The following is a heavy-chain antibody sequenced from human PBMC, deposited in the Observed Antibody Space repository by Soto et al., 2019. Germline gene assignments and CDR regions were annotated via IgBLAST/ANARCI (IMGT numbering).Heavy chain of an antibody. J-gene: IGHJ4*02. CDR2: IYYSGST. Sequence: QVQLQESGPGLVKPSETLSLTCTVSGGSISSYYWSWIRQPPGKGLEWLGYIYYSGSTNYNPSLKSRVTISVDTSKNQFSLKLSSVTAADTAVYYCAREVVGFDYWGQGTLVTVSS. CDR1: GGSISSYY. D-gene: IGHD2-15*01. V-gene: IGHV4-59*01. CDR3: AREVVGFDY.